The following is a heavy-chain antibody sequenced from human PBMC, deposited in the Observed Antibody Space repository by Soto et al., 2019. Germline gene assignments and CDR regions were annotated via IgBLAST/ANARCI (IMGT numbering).Heavy chain of an antibody. CDR2: VYSSGSI. Sequence: SETLSLTCSVSGGPISNFYWSWIRQPQGKGLQWIGIVYSSGSINYNPSLKSRVTVSVDTSRNHFSLRLTSVTAADTAKYFCAKSASGYMYGSGYGFDVWGQGTTVTVSS. D-gene: IGHD5-18*01. CDR1: GGPISNFY. V-gene: IGHV4-59*01. J-gene: IGHJ6*02. CDR3: AKSASGYMYGSGYGFDV.